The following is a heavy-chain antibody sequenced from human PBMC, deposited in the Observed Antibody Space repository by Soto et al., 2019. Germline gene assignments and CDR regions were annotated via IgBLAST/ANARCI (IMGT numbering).Heavy chain of an antibody. D-gene: IGHD3-22*01. V-gene: IGHV4-4*02. J-gene: IGHJ5*02. CDR3: ARETYYYDSSGYRKGNWFDP. CDR2: IYHSGST. Sequence: QVQLQESGPGLVKPSGTLSLTCAVSGGSISSSNWWSWVRQPPGKGLEWIGEIYHSGSTNYNPSLKSRVTKSVDKSKNQFSLKLSSVTAADTAVYYCARETYYYDSSGYRKGNWFDPWGQGTLVTVSS. CDR1: GGSISSSNW.